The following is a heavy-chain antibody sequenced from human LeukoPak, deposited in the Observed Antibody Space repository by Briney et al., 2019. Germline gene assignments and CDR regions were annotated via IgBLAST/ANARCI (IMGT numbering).Heavy chain of an antibody. CDR3: ARDRAGIAAAGWFDP. J-gene: IGHJ5*02. D-gene: IGHD6-13*01. CDR1: GGSISSYY. CDR2: IYYSGST. V-gene: IGHV4-59*01. Sequence: SETLSLTCTVSGGSISSYYWSWIRQPPGKGLEWIGYIYYSGSTNYNPSLKSRVTISVDTSKNQFSLKLSSVTAADTAVYYCARDRAGIAAAGWFDPWGQGTLVTVSS.